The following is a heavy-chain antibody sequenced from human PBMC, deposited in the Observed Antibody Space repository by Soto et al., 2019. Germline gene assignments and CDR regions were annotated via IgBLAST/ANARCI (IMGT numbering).Heavy chain of an antibody. Sequence: QVQLVQSGAEVKKPGASVKVSCKASGYTFTSYGISWVRQAPGQGLEWMGWISAYNGNTNYAQKLQGRVNMTTDTSTSTAYRELRSLRSDDTAVYYCARGVVVALHYYYGMDVWGQGTTVTVSS. CDR3: ARGVVVALHYYYGMDV. J-gene: IGHJ6*02. D-gene: IGHD2-15*01. V-gene: IGHV1-18*01. CDR1: GYTFTSYG. CDR2: ISAYNGNT.